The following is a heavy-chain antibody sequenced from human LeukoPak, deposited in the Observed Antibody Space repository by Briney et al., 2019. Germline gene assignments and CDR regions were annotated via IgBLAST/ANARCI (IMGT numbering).Heavy chain of an antibody. V-gene: IGHV3-23*01. J-gene: IGHJ5*02. Sequence: AGGSLRLSCVASGFTFSSYAVNWVRQAPGKGLEWVSVISTSGGSTYYADSVKGRFTISRDNSKNTLYLQMNSLRAEDTAIYYCAKELYCSSTSCAQFDPWGQGTLVTVSS. CDR3: AKELYCSSTSCAQFDP. CDR2: ISTSGGST. D-gene: IGHD2-2*01. CDR1: GFTFSSYA.